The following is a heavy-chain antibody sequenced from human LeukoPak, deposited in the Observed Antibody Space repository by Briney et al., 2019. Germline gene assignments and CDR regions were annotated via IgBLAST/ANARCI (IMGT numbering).Heavy chain of an antibody. D-gene: IGHD1-1*01. CDR1: VGTFSSYA. J-gene: IGHJ4*02. V-gene: IGHV1-69*13. CDR2: IIPIFGTA. Sequence: SVKVSRKASVGTFSSYAISWVRQAPGQGLEWMGGIIPIFGTANYAQKFQRRVTITSDESTSTAYMELSSRRSEDTAVYYCARRKTGTDGSFDYWGQGTLVTVSS. CDR3: ARRKTGTDGSFDY.